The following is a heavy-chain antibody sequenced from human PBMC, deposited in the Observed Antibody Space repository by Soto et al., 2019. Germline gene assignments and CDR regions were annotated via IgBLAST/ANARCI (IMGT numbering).Heavy chain of an antibody. D-gene: IGHD3-3*01. V-gene: IGHV6-1*01. CDR3: ARELRFLEWLFYGMDV. CDR1: GDSVSSNSAA. Sequence: PSQTLSLTCAISGDSVSSNSAAWNLIRQSPSRGLEWLGRTYYRSKWYNDYAVSVKSRIAINPDTSKNQFSLQLNSVTPEDTAVYYCARELRFLEWLFYGMDVWGQGTTVTVSS. J-gene: IGHJ6*02. CDR2: TYYRSKWYN.